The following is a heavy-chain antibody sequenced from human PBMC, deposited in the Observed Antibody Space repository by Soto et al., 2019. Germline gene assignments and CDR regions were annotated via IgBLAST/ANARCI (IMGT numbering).Heavy chain of an antibody. V-gene: IGHV1-69*01. CDR1: GVTFSSFA. CDR3: ARSTGSGFRPGTHRFNWFDP. D-gene: IGHD5-12*01. J-gene: IGHJ5*02. Sequence: QVQLVQSGAEVKQPGSSVKVSCQASGVTFSSFAISWVRQAPGQGLEWMGGIIPIFSTPNYAQNFQGRVTITADESTSSDYMELSRLRSEDTAVYYCARSTGSGFRPGTHRFNWFDPWGQGTLVTVSS. CDR2: IIPIFSTP.